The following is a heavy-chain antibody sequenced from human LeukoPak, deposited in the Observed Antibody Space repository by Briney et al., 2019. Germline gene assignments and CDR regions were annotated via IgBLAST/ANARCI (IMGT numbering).Heavy chain of an antibody. D-gene: IGHD5-12*01. CDR3: ARRIIYSGYDH. V-gene: IGHV1-2*02. CDR1: GYTCTGYY. J-gene: IGHJ4*02. Sequence: GASVKVSCKASGYTCTGYYMHWVRQAPGQGLEWMGWINPNSCDTNYAQKFQGRVTMTRETSISTAYMELSRLRSDDTAVYYCARRIIYSGYDHWGQGTLVTVSS. CDR2: INPNSCDT.